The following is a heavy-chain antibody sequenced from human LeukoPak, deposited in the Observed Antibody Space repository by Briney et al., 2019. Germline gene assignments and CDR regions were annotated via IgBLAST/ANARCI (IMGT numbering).Heavy chain of an antibody. CDR3: AKGRCSSTSCPSDS. V-gene: IGHV3-23*01. Sequence: GGSLRLSCAAYGFTFNNYAMSWVRQAPGKGLEWVSALRGDGGGTYYADSVKGRFTISRDNSKNTLYLHMNSLKAEDTAVYYCAKGRCSSTSCPSDSWGQGTLVTVSS. D-gene: IGHD2-2*01. CDR1: GFTFNNYA. CDR2: LRGDGGGT. J-gene: IGHJ4*02.